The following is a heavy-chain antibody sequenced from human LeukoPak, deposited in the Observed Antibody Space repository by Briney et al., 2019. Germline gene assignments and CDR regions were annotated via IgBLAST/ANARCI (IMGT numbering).Heavy chain of an antibody. Sequence: PSETLSLTCAVYGGSFSGYYWSWIRQPPGKGLEWIGEINHSGSTNYNPSLKSRVTISVDTSKNQFSLKLSSVTAADTAVYYCARGLPNYYDSSGYHNWFDPWGQGTLVTVSS. CDR3: ARGLPNYYDSSGYHNWFDP. J-gene: IGHJ5*02. V-gene: IGHV4-34*01. CDR2: INHSGST. CDR1: GGSFSGYY. D-gene: IGHD3-22*01.